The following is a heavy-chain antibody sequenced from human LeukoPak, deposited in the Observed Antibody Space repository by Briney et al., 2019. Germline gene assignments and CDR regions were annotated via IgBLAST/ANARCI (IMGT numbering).Heavy chain of an antibody. CDR1: GGSISSYY. V-gene: IGHV4-59*01. D-gene: IGHD2-2*01. J-gene: IGHJ3*02. Sequence: HSETLSLTCTVSGGSISSYYWSWIRQPPGKGLEWIGYIYYSGSTNYNPSLKSRVTISVDTSKNQFSLKLSSVTAADTAVYYCASYCRSTSCYDAFDIWGQGTMVTVSS. CDR3: ASYCRSTSCYDAFDI. CDR2: IYYSGST.